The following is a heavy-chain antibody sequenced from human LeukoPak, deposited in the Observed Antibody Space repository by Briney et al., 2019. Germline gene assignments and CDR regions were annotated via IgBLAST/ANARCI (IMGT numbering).Heavy chain of an antibody. V-gene: IGHV1-69*13. CDR3: ARDLVAAAGHHCFDY. CDR1: GGTFSSYA. Sequence: EASVEVSCKASGGTFSSYAISWVRQAPGQGLEWMGGIIPIFGTANYAQKFQGRVTITADESTSTAYMELSSLRSEDTAVYYCARDLVAAAGHHCFDYWGQGTLVTVSS. CDR2: IIPIFGTA. D-gene: IGHD6-13*01. J-gene: IGHJ4*02.